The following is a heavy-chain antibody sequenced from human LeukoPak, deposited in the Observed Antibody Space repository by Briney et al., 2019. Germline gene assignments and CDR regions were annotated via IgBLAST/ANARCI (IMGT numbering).Heavy chain of an antibody. J-gene: IGHJ4*02. Sequence: GESLKISCKGSGYSFTSYWIGWVRQMPGKGLEWMGIIYPGDSDTRYSPSFQGQVTISADKSISTAYLQWSSLKASNTAMYYCARSPIVGATTPVAYFFDYWGQGTLVTVSS. CDR3: ARSPIVGATTPVAYFFDY. CDR2: IYPGDSDT. D-gene: IGHD1-26*01. V-gene: IGHV5-51*01. CDR1: GYSFTSYW.